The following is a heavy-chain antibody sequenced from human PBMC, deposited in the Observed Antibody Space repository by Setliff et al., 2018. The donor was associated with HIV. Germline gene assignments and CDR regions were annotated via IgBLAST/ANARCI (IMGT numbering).Heavy chain of an antibody. Sequence: SETLSLTCTVSGGSISSGGYYWSWIRQHPGKGLEWIGYIHYSGSTYYSPSLKSRVTISADTSKNQFSLKLNSVTAADTALYYCATYGYGSLVGDAFDVWGQGTMVTVSS. V-gene: IGHV4-31*03. CDR3: ATYGYGSLVGDAFDV. J-gene: IGHJ3*01. CDR1: GGSISSGGYY. D-gene: IGHD3-16*01. CDR2: IHYSGST.